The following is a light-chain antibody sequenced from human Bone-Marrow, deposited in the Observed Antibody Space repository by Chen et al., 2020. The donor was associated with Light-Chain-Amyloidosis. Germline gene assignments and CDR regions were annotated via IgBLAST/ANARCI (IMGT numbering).Light chain of an antibody. CDR3: QQRSNWRVT. CDR2: DAS. CDR1: QSVSSY. V-gene: IGKV3-11*01. Sequence: EIVLTQSPATLSLSPGERATLSCRASQSVSSYLAWFQQKPGQAPRLLIYDASNRATGIPDRFSGSGSGTDFTLTISRLEPEDFAVYYCQQRSNWRVTFGGGTKVEIK. J-gene: IGKJ4*01.